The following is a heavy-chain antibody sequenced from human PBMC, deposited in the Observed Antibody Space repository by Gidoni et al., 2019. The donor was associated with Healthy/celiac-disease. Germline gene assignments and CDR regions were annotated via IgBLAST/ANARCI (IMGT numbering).Heavy chain of an antibody. CDR3: AKVLRGPAIYGMDV. J-gene: IGHJ6*02. Sequence: EVQPVESGGGLVQPGRSMRLSCAASGFTSDDYAMHWVRQAPGKGLEWVSGISWKSGSIGYADSVKGRFTISRDNAKNSLYLQMNSLRAEDTALYYCAKVLRGPAIYGMDVWGQGTTVTVSS. CDR1: GFTSDDYA. V-gene: IGHV3-9*02. D-gene: IGHD2-15*01. CDR2: ISWKSGSI.